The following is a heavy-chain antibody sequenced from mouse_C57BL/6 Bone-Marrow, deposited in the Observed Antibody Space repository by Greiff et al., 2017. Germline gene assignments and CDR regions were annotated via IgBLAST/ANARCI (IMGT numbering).Heavy chain of an antibody. CDR1: GYTFTSYW. CDR2: IDPSDSYT. D-gene: IGHD1-1*01. J-gene: IGHJ4*01. CDR3: ARKVLPTVYAMDY. Sequence: QVQLKQPGAELVMPGASVKLSCKASGYTFTSYWLHWVKQRPGQGLEWIGEIDPSDSYTNYNQKFKGKSTLTVDKSSSTAYMQLSSLTSEDSAVYYCARKVLPTVYAMDYWGQGTSVTVSS. V-gene: IGHV1-69*01.